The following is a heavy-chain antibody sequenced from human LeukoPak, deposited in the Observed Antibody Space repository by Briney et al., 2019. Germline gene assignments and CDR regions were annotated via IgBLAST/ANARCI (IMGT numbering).Heavy chain of an antibody. V-gene: IGHV1-24*01. CDR3: ATWGSGYSYGPTSDLDY. J-gene: IGHJ4*02. CDR1: GYTLTELS. D-gene: IGHD5-18*01. CDR2: FDPEDGET. Sequence: ASVKVSCKVSGYTLTELSMHWVRQAPGKGLEWMGGFDPEDGETIYAQKFQGRVTMTEDTSTDTAYMELSSLRSEDTAVYYCATWGSGYSYGPTSDLDYWGQGTLVTVSS.